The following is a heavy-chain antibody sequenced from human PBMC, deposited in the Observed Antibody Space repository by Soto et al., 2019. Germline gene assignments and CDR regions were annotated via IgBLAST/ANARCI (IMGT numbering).Heavy chain of an antibody. J-gene: IGHJ3*02. CDR2: IKSKTDGGTT. D-gene: IGHD6-19*01. CDR1: GFTFSNAW. Sequence: GGSLRLSCAASGFTFSNAWMSWVRQAPGKGLEWVGRIKSKTDGGTTDYAAPVKGRFTISRDDSKNTLYLQMNSLKTEDTAVYYCTTLLYSSGWYSDAFDILGQGTMVTV. V-gene: IGHV3-15*01. CDR3: TTLLYSSGWYSDAFDI.